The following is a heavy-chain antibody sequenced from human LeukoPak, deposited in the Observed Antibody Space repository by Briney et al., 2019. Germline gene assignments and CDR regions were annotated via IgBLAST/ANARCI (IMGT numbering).Heavy chain of an antibody. CDR1: GFTFSRSW. D-gene: IGHD3-22*01. V-gene: IGHV3-7*05. CDR2: IKEDGSAQ. CDR3: ARDAGYDRFDY. Sequence: PGGSLRPSCADSGFTFSRSWMTWVRQAPGKGLEWVANIKEDGSAQNYVDSVKGRFTISRDNAKNTLYLEMKSLRAEDTAVYYCARDAGYDRFDYWGQGTLVTVSS. J-gene: IGHJ4*02.